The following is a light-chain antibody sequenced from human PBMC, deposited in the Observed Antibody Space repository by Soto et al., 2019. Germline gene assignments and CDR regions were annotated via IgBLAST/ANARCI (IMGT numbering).Light chain of an antibody. CDR3: QQRSNWPPLT. Sequence: EIVLTQSPATLSLSPGGRAALSCRTSQSVSSYLAWYQQKPGDAPRLLIYDASNRATGSLAGFSGGGSGTNFIIIISSLEPEDFAVYYCQQRSNWPPLTFGGGTKVDIK. CDR2: DAS. CDR1: QSVSSY. V-gene: IGKV3-11*01. J-gene: IGKJ4*01.